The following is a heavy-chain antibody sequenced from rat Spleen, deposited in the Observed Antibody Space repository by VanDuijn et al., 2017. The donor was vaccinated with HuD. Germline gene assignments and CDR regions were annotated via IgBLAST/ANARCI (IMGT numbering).Heavy chain of an antibody. D-gene: IGHD1-11*01. V-gene: IGHV5-58*01. J-gene: IGHJ2*01. Sequence: EVQLVETGGGSVQPGRSLKLSCVASGFTFSTYWMYWVRQAPGKGLEWVSSISSDGGITYYPDSVRGRFTISRDNAKSSLYLQMDSLRSEDTATYYCARQAEGWGQGVMVTVSS. CDR1: GFTFSTYW. CDR2: ISSDGGIT. CDR3: ARQAEG.